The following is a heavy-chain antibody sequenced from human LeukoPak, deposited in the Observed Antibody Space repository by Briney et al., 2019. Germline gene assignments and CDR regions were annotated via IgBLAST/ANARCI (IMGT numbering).Heavy chain of an antibody. CDR1: GFTFSAYA. Sequence: PGGSLRLSCAASGFTFSAYAMTWVRQAPGKGLEWVTATSGSGESTYYADSVKGRFTISRDNSKNTLYLQMNSLRAEDTAVYYCAKLVEDTLLWFGELYVNYFDYWGQGTLVTVSS. CDR2: TSGSGEST. J-gene: IGHJ4*02. CDR3: AKLVEDTLLWFGELYVNYFDY. V-gene: IGHV3-23*01. D-gene: IGHD3-10*01.